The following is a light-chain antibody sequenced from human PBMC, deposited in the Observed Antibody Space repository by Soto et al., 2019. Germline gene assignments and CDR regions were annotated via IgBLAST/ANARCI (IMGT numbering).Light chain of an antibody. CDR3: QQYNSYSYT. CDR1: QSINNW. Sequence: DFQMTQSPSTLSASVGDRVAITCRANQSINNWLAWYQQKPGKAPKLLIYEASNLQSGVPSRFSGSGSGTEFILTISSLQPDDFATYYCQQYNSYSYTFGQGTKLEIK. CDR2: EAS. J-gene: IGKJ2*01. V-gene: IGKV1-5*03.